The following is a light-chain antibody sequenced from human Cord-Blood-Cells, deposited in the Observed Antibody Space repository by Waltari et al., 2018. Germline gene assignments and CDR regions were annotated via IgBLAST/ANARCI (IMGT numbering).Light chain of an antibody. V-gene: IGKV4-1*01. J-gene: IGKJ3*01. CDR1: QSVLYSSNNKNY. CDR3: QQYYSTPLT. Sequence: DIVLTQSPHSLAVSLGDRATITCKSSQSVLYSSNNKNYLAWYQQKPGQPPKLLIYWASTRESGVPDRFSGSGSGTDFTLTISSLQAEDVAVYYCQQYYSTPLTFGPGTKVDIK. CDR2: WAS.